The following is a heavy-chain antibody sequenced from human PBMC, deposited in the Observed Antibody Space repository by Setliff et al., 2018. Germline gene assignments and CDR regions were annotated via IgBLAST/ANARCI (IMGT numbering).Heavy chain of an antibody. V-gene: IGHV4-30-4*01. Sequence: SETLSLTCTVSGASVTSFDYYWCWIRQPPGKGLEYIGHISHGVSTSYSPSLKSRLSISADTSKNQFSLKLTSVTAADTAVYYCARTHCTTTSCFYFHYWGQGTVVTVSS. CDR2: ISHGVST. CDR3: ARTHCTTTSCFYFHY. D-gene: IGHD2-2*01. CDR1: GASVTSFDYY. J-gene: IGHJ4*02.